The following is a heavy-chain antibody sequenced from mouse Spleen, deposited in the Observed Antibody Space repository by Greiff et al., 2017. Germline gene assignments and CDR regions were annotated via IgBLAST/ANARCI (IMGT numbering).Heavy chain of an antibody. J-gene: IGHJ2*01. CDR3: ARHSGVTGHPYFDY. Sequence: EVKLVESGGGLVKPGGSLKLSCAASGFTFSSYAMSWVRQTPEKRLEWVATISSGGSYTYYPDSVKGRFTISRDNAKNTLYLQMSSLRSEDTAMYYCARHSGVTGHPYFDYWGQGTTLTVSS. V-gene: IGHV5-9-3*01. D-gene: IGHD2-3*01. CDR2: ISSGGSYT. CDR1: GFTFSSYA.